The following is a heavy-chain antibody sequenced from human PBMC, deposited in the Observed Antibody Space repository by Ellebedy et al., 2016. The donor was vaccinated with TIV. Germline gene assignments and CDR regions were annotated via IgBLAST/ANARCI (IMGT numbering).Heavy chain of an antibody. V-gene: IGHV3-30*03. CDR3: ARDMKDCNNDVCPIAYNLGNWFDS. CDR2: ISHDGSNK. CDR1: GFTFSSFG. Sequence: GGSLRLXCAVSGFTFSSFGIHWVRQAPGKGLEWVAVISHDGSNKFYADSVKGRFTISRDNSKNTVFLQMNSLRAEDTAVYYRARDMKDCNNDVCPIAYNLGNWFDSWGQGALVTVSS. J-gene: IGHJ5*01. D-gene: IGHD2-8*01.